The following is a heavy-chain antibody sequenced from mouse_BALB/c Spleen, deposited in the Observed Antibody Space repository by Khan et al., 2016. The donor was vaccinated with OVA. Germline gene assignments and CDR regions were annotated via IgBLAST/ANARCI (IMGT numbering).Heavy chain of an antibody. CDR1: GYTFTDYV. J-gene: IGHJ3*01. V-gene: IGHV1-77*01. D-gene: IGHD1-1*01. CDR3: ARSYDGAWFAY. Sequence: QVLLQQSGPELVKPGASVKMSCKASGYTFTDYVISWVKQRTGQGLEWIGEIYPGSGRTYYNERFKGKATLTADTSSNTAYMQLSSLTSEDSAVYFGARSYDGAWFAYWGQGTPVTVSA. CDR2: IYPGSGRT.